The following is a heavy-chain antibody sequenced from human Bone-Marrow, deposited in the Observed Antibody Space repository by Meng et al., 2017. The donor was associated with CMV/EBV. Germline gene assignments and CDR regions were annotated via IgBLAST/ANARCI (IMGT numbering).Heavy chain of an antibody. D-gene: IGHD1-26*01. CDR2: IIPIFGTA. CDR3: ARNTDLSGSYDY. CDR1: GGTFSSYA. J-gene: IGHJ4*02. V-gene: IGHV1-69*05. Sequence: SVKVSCMASGGTFSSYAISWVRQAPGQGLEWMGGIIPIFGTANYAQKFQGRVTITTDESTSTAYMELSSLRSEDTAVYYCARNTDLSGSYDYWGQGTLVTVSS.